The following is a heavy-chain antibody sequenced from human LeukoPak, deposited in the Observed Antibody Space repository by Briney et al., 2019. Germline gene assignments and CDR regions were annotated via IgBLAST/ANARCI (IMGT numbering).Heavy chain of an antibody. D-gene: IGHD1-26*01. Sequence: GASVKVSCKASGGTFSSYAISWVRQAPGQGLEWMGRIIPILGIANYAQKFQGRVTITADKSTSTAYMELSSLRSEDTAVYYCARDTGGSYYFWLDPWGQGTLVTVSS. CDR2: IIPILGIA. CDR1: GGTFSSYA. V-gene: IGHV1-69*04. CDR3: ARDTGGSYYFWLDP. J-gene: IGHJ5*02.